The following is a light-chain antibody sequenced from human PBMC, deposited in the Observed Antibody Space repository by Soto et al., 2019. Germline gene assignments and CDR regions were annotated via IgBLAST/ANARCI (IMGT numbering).Light chain of an antibody. CDR2: DVS. CDR3: QQYGSSPRT. CDR1: ESVTDY. V-gene: IGKV3-20*01. Sequence: PGERGTLSCRASESVTDYLAWYXQKXGQXXRXXVYDVSNRAAGIPTRFSGGGSGTDFTLTIRRLEPEDFAVYYCQQYGSSPRTFGQGNKVDIK. J-gene: IGKJ1*01.